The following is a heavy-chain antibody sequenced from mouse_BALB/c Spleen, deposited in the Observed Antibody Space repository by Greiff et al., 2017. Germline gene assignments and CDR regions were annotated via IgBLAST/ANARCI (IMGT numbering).Heavy chain of an antibody. D-gene: IGHD1-1*01. CDR3: ARSLGRSWFAY. J-gene: IGHJ3*01. CDR1: GYTFSSYW. V-gene: IGHV1-9*01. CDR2: ILPGSGST. Sequence: QVQLQQSGAELMKPGASVKISCKATGYTFSSYWIEWVKQRPGHGLEWIGEILPGSGSTNYNEKFKGKATFTADTSSNTAYMQLSSLTSEDSAVYYCARSLGRSWFAYWGQGTLVTVSA.